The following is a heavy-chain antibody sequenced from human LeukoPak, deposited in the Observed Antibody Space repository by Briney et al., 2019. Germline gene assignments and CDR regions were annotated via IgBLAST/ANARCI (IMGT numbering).Heavy chain of an antibody. Sequence: PGGSLRLSCAASGLTFSGYDMHWVRQAPGKGLEWVAVIWYDGSNKYYADSVKGRFTISRDNSKNTLYLQMNSLRAEDTAVYYCARESLRGVSSPLDYWGQGTLVTVSS. CDR3: ARESLRGVSSPLDY. CDR2: IWYDGSNK. D-gene: IGHD3-10*01. CDR1: GLTFSGYD. J-gene: IGHJ4*02. V-gene: IGHV3-33*08.